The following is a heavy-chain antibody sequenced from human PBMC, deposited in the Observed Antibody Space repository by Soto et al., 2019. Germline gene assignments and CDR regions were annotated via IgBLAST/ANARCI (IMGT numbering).Heavy chain of an antibody. CDR2: INPNSGGT. Sequence: ASVKVSCKASGYTFTGYYMHWVRQAPGQGLEWMGWINPNSGGTNYAQKFQGRVTMTRDTSISTAYMELSRLRSDDTAVYYCARGGRWTTYYYDSSGYPLIDYCGQGTLVTVSS. V-gene: IGHV1-2*02. CDR3: ARGGRWTTYYYDSSGYPLIDY. J-gene: IGHJ4*02. CDR1: GYTFTGYY. D-gene: IGHD3-22*01.